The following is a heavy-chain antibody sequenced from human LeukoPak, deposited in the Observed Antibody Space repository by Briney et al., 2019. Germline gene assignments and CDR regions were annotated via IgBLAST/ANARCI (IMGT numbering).Heavy chain of an antibody. D-gene: IGHD3-22*01. V-gene: IGHV3-7*03. J-gene: IGHJ4*02. CDR1: GFSFSNCW. CDR3: ATPLDYYDSSGFHQGGD. Sequence: GGSLRLSCAASGFSFSNCWMSWVRQAPGKGLEWVANINGDGSETYYMDSVRGRFAISRDNAKNSLYLQMTSLRAEDTAMYYCATPLDYYDSSGFHQGGDWGQGTLVTVSS. CDR2: INGDGSET.